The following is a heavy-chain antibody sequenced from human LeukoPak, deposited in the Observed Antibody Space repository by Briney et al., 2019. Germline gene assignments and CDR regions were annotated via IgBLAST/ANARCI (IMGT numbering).Heavy chain of an antibody. V-gene: IGHV4-4*07. Sequence: PSETLSLTCTVSGGSFSSYYWSWLRQPAGKGLEWIGRIYTSGSTNYNPSLKSRVTMSVDTSTNQFSLKLSSVTAADTAVYYCARLSSSWYFVYWGQGTLVTVSS. J-gene: IGHJ4*02. CDR2: IYTSGST. D-gene: IGHD6-13*01. CDR1: GGSFSSYY. CDR3: ARLSSSWYFVY.